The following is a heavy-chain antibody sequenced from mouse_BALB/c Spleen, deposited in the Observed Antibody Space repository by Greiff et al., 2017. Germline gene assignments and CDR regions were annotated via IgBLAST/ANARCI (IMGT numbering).Heavy chain of an antibody. J-gene: IGHJ4*01. D-gene: IGHD2-14*01. V-gene: IGHV5-12-1*01. CDR3: ARHRYDVYYAMDY. CDR2: ISSGGGST. Sequence: EVQVVESGGGLVKPGGSLKLSCAASGFAFSSYDMSWVRQTPEKRLEWVAYISSGGGSTYYPDTVKGRFTISRDNAKNTLYLQMSSLKSEDTAMYYCARHRYDVYYAMDYWGQGTSVTVSS. CDR1: GFAFSSYD.